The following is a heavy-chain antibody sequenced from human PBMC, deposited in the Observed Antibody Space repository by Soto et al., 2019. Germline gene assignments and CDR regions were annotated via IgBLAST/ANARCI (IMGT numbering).Heavy chain of an antibody. V-gene: IGHV4-34*01. CDR1: GGSFSGYY. CDR2: INHSGRT. D-gene: IGHD1-26*01. J-gene: IGHJ4*02. CDR3: ARGRDSGSYYPFSDY. Sequence: PAETLSLTCAVYGGSFSGYYWSWIRQPPGKGLEWIGEINHSGRTNYNPSLKSRVTISVDTSKNQFSLKLSSVTAADTAVYYCARGRDSGSYYPFSDYWGQGNMVIVSP.